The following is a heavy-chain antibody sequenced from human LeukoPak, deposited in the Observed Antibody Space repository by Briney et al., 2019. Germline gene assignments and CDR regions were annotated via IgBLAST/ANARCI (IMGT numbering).Heavy chain of an antibody. J-gene: IGHJ4*02. V-gene: IGHV3-74*01. CDR2: INTDGSST. Sequence: QPGGSLRLSCSASGFTFSSYWMHWARQAPGKGLVWVSRINTDGSSTNYADSVKGRFTISRDNAKSTLYLQMNSLRAEDTAVYYCARAAGHDYWGQGTLVTVSS. D-gene: IGHD6-19*01. CDR1: GFTFSSYW. CDR3: ARAAGHDY.